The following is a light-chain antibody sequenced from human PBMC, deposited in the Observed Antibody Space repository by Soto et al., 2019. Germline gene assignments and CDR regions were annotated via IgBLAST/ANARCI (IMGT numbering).Light chain of an antibody. CDR3: QQRSNWPPYP. J-gene: IGKJ2*01. V-gene: IGKV3-11*01. CDR2: DAS. CDR1: QSVSSY. Sequence: EIVLTQSPATLYLAPGERATLACRASQSVSSYLACYQQKPGQAPRLLIYDASNRATGIPARFSGSGSGTDFTLTIRGLEPDDFAVYYCQQRSNWPPYPFGQGTKLEIK.